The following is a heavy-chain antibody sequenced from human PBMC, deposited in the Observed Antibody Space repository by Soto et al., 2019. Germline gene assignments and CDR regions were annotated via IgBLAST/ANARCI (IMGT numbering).Heavy chain of an antibody. V-gene: IGHV3-30*18. J-gene: IGHJ6*02. CDR3: AKDAVEMATIGDYYYYYGMDV. D-gene: IGHD5-12*01. Sequence: GGSLRLSCAASGFTFSSYGMHWVRQAPGKGLEWVAVISYDGSNKYYADSVKGRFTISRDNSKNTLYLQMNSLRAEDTAVYYCAKDAVEMATIGDYYYYYGMDVWGQGTTVTVSS. CDR2: ISYDGSNK. CDR1: GFTFSSYG.